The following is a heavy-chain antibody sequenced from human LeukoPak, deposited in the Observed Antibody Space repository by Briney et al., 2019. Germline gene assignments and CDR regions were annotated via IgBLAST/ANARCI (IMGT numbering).Heavy chain of an antibody. D-gene: IGHD6-19*01. Sequence: ASVNVSCKASGYTFTSYGISWVRQAPGQGLEWMGWISAYNGNTNYAQKLQGRVTMTTDTSTSTAYMELRSLRSDDTAVYYCARGRASSGWYVGHYWGQGTLVTVSS. CDR3: ARGRASSGWYVGHY. J-gene: IGHJ4*02. V-gene: IGHV1-18*01. CDR2: ISAYNGNT. CDR1: GYTFTSYG.